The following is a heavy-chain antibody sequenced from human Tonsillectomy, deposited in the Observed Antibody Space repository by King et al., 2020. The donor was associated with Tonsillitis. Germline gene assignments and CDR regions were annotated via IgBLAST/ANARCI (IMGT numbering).Heavy chain of an antibody. CDR3: ARTNRGYYYHMDV. Sequence: QVQLVESGGGLVKPGGSLRLSCAASGFTFSDYYMSWIRQAPGKGLEWVSYISTSIYINYADSVKGRFTISRDNAKNSLYLQMNSLRAGDTAMYYCARTNRGYYYHMDVWGKGTTVTVSS. J-gene: IGHJ6*03. V-gene: IGHV3-11*05. D-gene: IGHD2/OR15-2a*01. CDR1: GFTFSDYY. CDR2: ISTSIYI.